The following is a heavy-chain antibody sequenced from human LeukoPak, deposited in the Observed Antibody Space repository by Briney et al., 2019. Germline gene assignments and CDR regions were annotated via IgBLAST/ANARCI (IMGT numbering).Heavy chain of an antibody. CDR2: IYPDDSDT. Sequence: PGESLKISCKGSGYTFSSYWIGWVRQMPGEGLEWMGIIYPDDSDTRYSPSFQGQVTISADKSISTAYLQWSSLKASDTAMYYCARLAYCSNDVCYSNYYYSMDVWGKGTTVTVSS. J-gene: IGHJ6*03. V-gene: IGHV5-51*01. CDR3: ARLAYCSNDVCYSNYYYSMDV. CDR1: GYTFSSYW. D-gene: IGHD2-8*01.